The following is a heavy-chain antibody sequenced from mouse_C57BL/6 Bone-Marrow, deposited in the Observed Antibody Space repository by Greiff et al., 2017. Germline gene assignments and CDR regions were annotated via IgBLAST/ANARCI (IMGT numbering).Heavy chain of an antibody. CDR1: GFSLTSYG. Sequence: VKLQESGPGLVQPSQSLSITCTVSGFSLTSYGVHWVRQSPGKGLEWLGVIWSGGSTDYNAAFISRLSSSKDNSKSQVFFKMHSLQADDTAIYYCARNEAEGNYDYYAMDYWGQGTSVTVSS. D-gene: IGHD2-1*01. J-gene: IGHJ4*01. CDR3: ARNEAEGNYDYYAMDY. CDR2: IWSGGST. V-gene: IGHV2-2*01.